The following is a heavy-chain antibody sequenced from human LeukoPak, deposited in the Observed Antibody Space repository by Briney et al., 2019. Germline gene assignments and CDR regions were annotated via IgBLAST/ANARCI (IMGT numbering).Heavy chain of an antibody. CDR1: GFTFSSYA. D-gene: IGHD1-1*01. CDR3: ARVGPWRAPLGY. V-gene: IGHV3-64*01. Sequence: GGSLRLSCAASGFTFSSYAMHWVRQAPGKGLEYVSAISSNGGSTYYANSVKGRFTFSRDNSKNTLYLQMGSLRAEDMAVYYCARVGPWRAPLGYWGQGTLVTVSS. CDR2: ISSNGGST. J-gene: IGHJ4*02.